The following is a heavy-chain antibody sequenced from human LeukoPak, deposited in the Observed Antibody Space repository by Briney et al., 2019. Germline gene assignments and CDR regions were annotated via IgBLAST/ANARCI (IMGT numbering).Heavy chain of an antibody. CDR3: ARSAIVAVAAYYFDY. CDR1: GGTFSSYA. J-gene: IGHJ4*02. Sequence: GSSVKVSCKASGGTFSSYAISWVRQAPGQGLEWMGRIIPILGTANYAQKFQGRVTITADKSTSTAYMELSSLRSEDTAVYYCARSAIVAVAAYYFDYWGQGTLVTVSS. V-gene: IGHV1-69*04. CDR2: IIPILGTA. D-gene: IGHD6-19*01.